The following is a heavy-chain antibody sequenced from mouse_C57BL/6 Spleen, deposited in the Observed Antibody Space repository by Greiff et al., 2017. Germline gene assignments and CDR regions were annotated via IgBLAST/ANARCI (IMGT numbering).Heavy chain of an antibody. CDR2: IRLKSDNYAT. Sequence: DVMLVESGGGLVQPGGSMKLSCVASGFTFSNYWMNWVRQSPEKGLEWVAQIRLKSDNYATHYAESVKGRFTISRDESKRSVYLQMNNLRAEDTGIYYCKGDNEYDGRDWGQGTLVTVSA. CDR1: GFTFSNYW. D-gene: IGHD2-4*01. V-gene: IGHV6-3*01. J-gene: IGHJ3*01. CDR3: KGDNEYDGRD.